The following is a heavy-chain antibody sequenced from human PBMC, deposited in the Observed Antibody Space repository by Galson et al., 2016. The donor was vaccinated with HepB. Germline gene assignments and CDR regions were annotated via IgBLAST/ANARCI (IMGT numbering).Heavy chain of an antibody. CDR1: GFTFSSHR. V-gene: IGHV3-74*01. CDR2: INTDGSST. D-gene: IGHD3-22*01. CDR3: ARKLYYYDSSDFGWFDP. Sequence: SLRLSCAASGFTFSSHRMHWVCQAPGKGLVWVSRINTDGSSTSYADSVKGRFTISRDNAKKSLYLQMNSLRAEDTAVYYCARKLYYYDSSDFGWFDPWGQGTLVTVSS. J-gene: IGHJ5*02.